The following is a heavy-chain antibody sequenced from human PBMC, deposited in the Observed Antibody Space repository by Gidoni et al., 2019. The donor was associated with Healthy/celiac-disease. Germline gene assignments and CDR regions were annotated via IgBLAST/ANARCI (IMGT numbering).Heavy chain of an antibody. D-gene: IGHD2-2*01. V-gene: IGHV3-23*01. Sequence: EVQLLESGGGLVQPGGSLRLSCAASGFTFSSYAMSWVRQAPGKGLEWVSAISGSGGSTYYADSVKGRFTISRDNSKNTLYLQMNSLRAEDTAVYYCATRPGYCSSTSCYDRDWGQGTLVTVSS. J-gene: IGHJ4*02. CDR2: ISGSGGST. CDR1: GFTFSSYA. CDR3: ATRPGYCSSTSCYDRD.